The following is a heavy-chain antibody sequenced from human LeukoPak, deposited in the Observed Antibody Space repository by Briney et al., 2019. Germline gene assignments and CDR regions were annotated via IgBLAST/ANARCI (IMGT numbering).Heavy chain of an antibody. CDR1: GGSISRYY. CDR2: IYYSGST. D-gene: IGHD6-6*01. J-gene: IGHJ5*02. Sequence: PSETLSLTCTVSGGSISRYYWSWLRQPPGKGLVWIGYIYYSGSTNYNPSLKSRVTIPVDTSKTQFSLKLSSVAAADTPVYYGARVLPLSIGARLRRGNFFDPWGQGTLVTVSS. V-gene: IGHV4-59*01. CDR3: ARVLPLSIGARLRRGNFFDP.